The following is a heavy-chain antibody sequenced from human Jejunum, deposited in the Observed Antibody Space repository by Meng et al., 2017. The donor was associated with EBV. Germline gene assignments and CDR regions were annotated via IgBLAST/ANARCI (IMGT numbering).Heavy chain of an antibody. CDR2: SYFSGNT. D-gene: IGHD3-3*01. CDR3: AKTLGDFWSGGLDC. J-gene: IGHJ4*02. CDR1: GGSISNSIYY. V-gene: IGHV4-39*01. Sequence: QLHLQASGPGLVKPSGTLSLTCTVSGGSISNSIYYWGWIRQPPGKVLEWIGSSYFSGNTYYNPSLKSRVSVSVDTSKNQFSLKLTSVTAADTAVYYCAKTLGDFWSGGLDCWGQGTLVTVSS.